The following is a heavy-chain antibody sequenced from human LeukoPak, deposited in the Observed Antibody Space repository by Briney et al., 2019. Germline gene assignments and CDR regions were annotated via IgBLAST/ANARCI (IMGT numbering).Heavy chain of an antibody. V-gene: IGHV4-39*01. Sequence: SETLSLTCTVSGGSISSSSYYWGWIRQPPGKGLGWIGSIYYSGSTYYNPSLKSRVTISVDTSKNQFSLKLSSVTAADTAVYYCARHQIDTVTVDYWGQGTLVTVSS. CDR2: IYYSGST. J-gene: IGHJ4*02. CDR3: ARHQIDTVTVDY. CDR1: GGSISSSSYY. D-gene: IGHD4-17*01.